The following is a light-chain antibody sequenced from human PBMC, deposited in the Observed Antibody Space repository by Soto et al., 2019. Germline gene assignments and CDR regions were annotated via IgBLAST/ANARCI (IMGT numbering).Light chain of an antibody. J-gene: IGKJ5*01. CDR2: EVS. CDR3: MQSTRLPPT. CDR1: QSLLHITGETF. Sequence: DVVMTKTPLSLSVAPGQPASISCKSSQSLLHITGETFLFWYLQKPGQSPQLLVYEVSTRVSGVQDRFSGSGSGTDFTLEISWVETDDVGIYYCMQSTRLPPTFGQGTRLGIE. V-gene: IGKV2D-29*02.